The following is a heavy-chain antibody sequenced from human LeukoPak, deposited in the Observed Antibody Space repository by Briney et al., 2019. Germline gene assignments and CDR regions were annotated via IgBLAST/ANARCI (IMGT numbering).Heavy chain of an antibody. V-gene: IGHV3-7*05. CDR3: AKDRGPYSGYDSFFDF. Sequence: PGGSLRLSCAASGFPFRSYWMSWVRQAPGRGLEWVANIKEDGSETFYVDSVKGRFTISRDTAKNSLFLQMNSLRADDTAVYYCAKDRGPYSGYDSFFDFWGQGTLVTVSS. D-gene: IGHD5-12*01. CDR1: GFPFRSYW. J-gene: IGHJ4*02. CDR2: IKEDGSET.